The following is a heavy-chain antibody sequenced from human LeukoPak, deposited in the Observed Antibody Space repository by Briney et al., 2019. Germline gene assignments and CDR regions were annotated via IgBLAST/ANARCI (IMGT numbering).Heavy chain of an antibody. CDR2: INPSGDST. CDR1: GYTFTGYY. Sequence: ASVKVSCKASGYTFTGYYMHWVRQAPGQGLEWMGIINPSGDSTSYAQKFQGRVTMTRDTSTSTVYMELSSLRSEDTAVYYCARDPAPGDIVVVVAAVGDAFDIWGQGTMVTVSS. CDR3: ARDPAPGDIVVVVAAVGDAFDI. V-gene: IGHV1-46*01. J-gene: IGHJ3*02. D-gene: IGHD2-15*01.